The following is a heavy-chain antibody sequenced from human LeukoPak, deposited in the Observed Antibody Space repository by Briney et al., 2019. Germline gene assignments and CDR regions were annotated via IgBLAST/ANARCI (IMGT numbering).Heavy chain of an antibody. Sequence: SETLSLTCTVSGGSISSSSYYWGWIRQPPGKGLEWIGNIYYSGSTYYNPSLKSRVTISVDTSKKQFSLKLTSVTAADTAVYYCARLPILTTSDYFDFWGQGTLVTVSS. J-gene: IGHJ4*02. CDR2: IYYSGST. V-gene: IGHV4-39*01. CDR3: ARLPILTTSDYFDF. D-gene: IGHD2/OR15-2a*01. CDR1: GGSISSSSYY.